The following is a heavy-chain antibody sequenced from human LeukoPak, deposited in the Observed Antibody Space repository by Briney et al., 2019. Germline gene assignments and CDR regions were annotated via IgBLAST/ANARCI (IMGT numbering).Heavy chain of an antibody. CDR3: ATPLDYYDSSGYHQGGD. V-gene: IGHV3-21*04. CDR2: ISSGSTFI. CDR1: GSTFNTYS. D-gene: IGHD3-22*01. Sequence: GSLRLSCAASGSTFNTYSMNWVRQAPGKGLEWVSSISSGSTFIYYADSVKGRFTISRDNAKNSLYLQMNSLRAEDTAVYYCATPLDYYDSSGYHQGGDWGQGTLVTVSS. J-gene: IGHJ4*02.